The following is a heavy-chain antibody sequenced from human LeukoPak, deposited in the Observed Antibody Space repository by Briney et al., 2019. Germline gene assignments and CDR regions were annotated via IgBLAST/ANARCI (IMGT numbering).Heavy chain of an antibody. J-gene: IGHJ4*02. CDR2: IGGSGDST. Sequence: PGGSLRLSCAASGFTFSSYAMTWVRQAPGKGLEWVSAIGGSGDSTYYADSVKGRFTISRDNSKNTLYLQMNSLTAEDTAVYYCVKEADDWYPRPFDYWGQGTLVTVSS. D-gene: IGHD3-9*01. CDR3: VKEADDWYPRPFDY. CDR1: GFTFSSYA. V-gene: IGHV3-23*01.